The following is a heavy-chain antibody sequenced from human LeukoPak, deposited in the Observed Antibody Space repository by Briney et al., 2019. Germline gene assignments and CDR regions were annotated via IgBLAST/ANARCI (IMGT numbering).Heavy chain of an antibody. CDR3: AKGRHIVVVTATSYYFDY. J-gene: IGHJ4*02. Sequence: GGSLRLSCAASGFTFSDYYMSWIRQAPGKGLEWVSYISSSGSTIYYADSVKGRFTISRDNAKNSLYLQMNSLRAEDTAVYYCAKGRHIVVVTATSYYFDYWGQGTLVTVSS. CDR2: ISSSGSTI. D-gene: IGHD2-21*02. V-gene: IGHV3-11*01. CDR1: GFTFSDYY.